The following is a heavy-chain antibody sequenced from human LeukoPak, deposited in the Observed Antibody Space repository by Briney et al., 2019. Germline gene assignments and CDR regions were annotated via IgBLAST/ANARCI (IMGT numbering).Heavy chain of an antibody. J-gene: IGHJ4*02. V-gene: IGHV3-48*03. Sequence: PGGSLRLSCAASGFTFSSYEMNWVRLAPGKGLEWVSYISSGGNTIYYADSVKGRFTISRDNAKNSLYLQMNSLRAEDTAVYYCAREGTAMVSFDYWGQGTLVTVSS. D-gene: IGHD5-18*01. CDR2: ISSGGNTI. CDR1: GFTFSSYE. CDR3: AREGTAMVSFDY.